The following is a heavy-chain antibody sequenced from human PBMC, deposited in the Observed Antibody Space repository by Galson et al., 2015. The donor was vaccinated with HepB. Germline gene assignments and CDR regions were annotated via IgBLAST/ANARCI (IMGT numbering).Heavy chain of an antibody. CDR3: ARGWGITMVRGLPYYLDS. D-gene: IGHD3-10*01. CDR1: GDSVYSTSAT. V-gene: IGHV6-1*01. J-gene: IGHJ4*02. Sequence: CAISGDSVYSTSATWNWIRQSPSRGLEWLGRTYYKSKYYNDYAVSVRSLITINPDTSKNQFSLQLSSVTPEDTAVYYCARGWGITMVRGLPYYLDSWGQGTLVTVSS. CDR2: TYYKSKYYN.